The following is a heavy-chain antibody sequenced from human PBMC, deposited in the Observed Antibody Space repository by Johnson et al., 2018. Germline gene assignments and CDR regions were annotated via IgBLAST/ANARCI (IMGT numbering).Heavy chain of an antibody. V-gene: IGHV4-34*01. CDR3: ARGSRQYSSGWYYFQH. D-gene: IGHD6-19*01. CDR2: INHSGST. J-gene: IGHJ1*01. CDR1: GGSFSGYY. Sequence: QVQLQQWGAGLLKPSETLSLTCAVYGGSFSGYYWSWIRQPPGKGLEWIGEINHSGSTNYNPSLKSRVTISVETSKNQFSLKLSSVTASDTAVYYCARGSRQYSSGWYYFQHWGQGTLVTVSS.